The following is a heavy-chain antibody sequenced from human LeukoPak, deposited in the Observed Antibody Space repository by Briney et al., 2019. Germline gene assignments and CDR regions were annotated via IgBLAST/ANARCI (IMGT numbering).Heavy chain of an antibody. V-gene: IGHV3-30*03. CDR3: ARVTGAAAYFDY. CDR2: ISYDGSNK. J-gene: IGHJ4*02. Sequence: GGSLRLSCAASGFTFSSYGMHWVRQAPGKGLEWVAVISYDGSNKYYADSVKGRFTISRDNSKNTLYLQMNSLRAENTAVYYCARVTGAAAYFDYWGQGTLVTVSS. CDR1: GFTFSSYG. D-gene: IGHD6-13*01.